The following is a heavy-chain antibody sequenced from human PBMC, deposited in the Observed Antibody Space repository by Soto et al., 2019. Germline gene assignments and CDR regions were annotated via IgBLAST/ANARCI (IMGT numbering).Heavy chain of an antibody. V-gene: IGHV3-30*18. D-gene: IGHD3-10*01. CDR2: ISYDGSNK. CDR3: AKDQQYYYATYYFDY. J-gene: IGHJ4*02. CDR1: GFSFSNYG. Sequence: GGSLRLSCAASGFSFSNYGMDWARLAPGKGLEWVAVISYDGSNKYYADSVKGRFTISRDNSKNTLYLQMNSLRAEDTAMYYCAKDQQYYYATYYFDYWGQGTQVTVYS.